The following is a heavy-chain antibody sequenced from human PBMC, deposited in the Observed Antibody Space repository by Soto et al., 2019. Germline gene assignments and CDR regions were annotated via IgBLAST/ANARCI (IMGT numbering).Heavy chain of an antibody. J-gene: IGHJ6*03. CDR2: ISSNGVGT. CDR3: ARRARPDFYYMDV. V-gene: IGHV3-64*01. D-gene: IGHD6-6*01. Sequence: EVQLAESGGGLAKPGGSLGLSCGASGFTLRGYAMDWVRQAPGKGLEYVSGISSNGVGTYYANSVQGRFTISRDNSKNTVYLQMGSLRPEDMAVYYCARRARPDFYYMDVWGKGTTVTVSS. CDR1: GFTLRGYA.